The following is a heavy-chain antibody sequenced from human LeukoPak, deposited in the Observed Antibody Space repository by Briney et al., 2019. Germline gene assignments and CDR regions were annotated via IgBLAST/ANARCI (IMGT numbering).Heavy chain of an antibody. J-gene: IGHJ4*02. CDR3: TRGDNVPCYY. D-gene: IGHD2-8*01. CDR2: ISYDGSNK. CDR1: GFTFSSYA. V-gene: IGHV3-30*14. Sequence: GGSLRLSCAASGFTFSSYAMHWVRQAPGKGLEWVAVISYDGSNKYYADSVKGRSTISRDRSKNTLYLQMNSLRAEDTAVYYCTRGDNVPCYYWGQGTLVTVSS.